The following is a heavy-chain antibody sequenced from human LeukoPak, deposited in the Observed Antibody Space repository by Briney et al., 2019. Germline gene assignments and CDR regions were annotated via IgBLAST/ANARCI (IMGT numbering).Heavy chain of an antibody. CDR3: ARHFLSPDYYYP. D-gene: IGHD2-21*02. J-gene: IGHJ5*02. CDR2: IYYSGST. CDR1: GDSISSRLYY. V-gene: IGHV4-39*01. Sequence: SETLSLTCGVSGDSISSRLYYWAWIRQPPGKGLEWIASIYYSGSTYYNPSLKSRVTISIDTAKNQFSLRLNSVAAADTAVYYCARHFLSPDYYYPWGQGTQVTVSS.